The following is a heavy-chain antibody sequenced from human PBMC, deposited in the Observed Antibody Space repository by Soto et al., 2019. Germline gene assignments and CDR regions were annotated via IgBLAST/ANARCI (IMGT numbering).Heavy chain of an antibody. V-gene: IGHV4-4*02. CDR3: ARNMGTPAGDSGWDV. Sequence: PSETLSLTCAVSGGSISSTKWWTWVRQPPGKGLEWIGEIYHSGSTNYNPSLKSRVTVSVDKSKNQFSLKLSSVTAADTAVYYCARNMGTPAGDSGWDVWGKGTTVTVSS. D-gene: IGHD3-16*01. CDR1: GGSISSTKW. CDR2: IYHSGST. J-gene: IGHJ6*04.